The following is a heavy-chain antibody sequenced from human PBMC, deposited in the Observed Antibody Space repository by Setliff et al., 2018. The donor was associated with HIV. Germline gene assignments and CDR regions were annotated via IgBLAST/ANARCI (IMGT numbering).Heavy chain of an antibody. CDR1: GFTFSSYS. D-gene: IGHD3-22*01. CDR3: ARDLSSGPAY. CDR2: ISSSSSAI. V-gene: IGHV3-48*01. J-gene: IGHJ4*02. Sequence: GGSLRLSCAAPGFTFSSYSMNWVRQAPGKGLEWVSYISSSSSAIYYADSVKGRFTISRDNAKNSLYLQMNSLRAEDTAVYYCARDLSSGPAYWGQGTLVTVSS.